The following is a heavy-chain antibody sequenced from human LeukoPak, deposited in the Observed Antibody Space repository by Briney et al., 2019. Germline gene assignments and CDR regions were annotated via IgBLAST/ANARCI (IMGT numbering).Heavy chain of an antibody. CDR2: ISGSGGST. CDR1: GFTFAGYA. J-gene: IGHJ5*02. Sequence: GGSLRLSCAASGFTFAGYAMTWVRQAPGKGLEWVSLISGSGGSTYYADVVKGRFTISRDNSKNALYLRMNSLRAEDTAVYYCARAYYYNSGDRYFDPWGQGTLVTVSS. D-gene: IGHD3-10*01. CDR3: ARAYYYNSGDRYFDP. V-gene: IGHV3-23*01.